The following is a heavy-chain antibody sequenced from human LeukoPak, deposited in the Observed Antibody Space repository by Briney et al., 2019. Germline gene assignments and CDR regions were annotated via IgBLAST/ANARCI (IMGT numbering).Heavy chain of an antibody. CDR1: GVSFSGYY. Sequence: PSETLSLTCAVYGVSFSGYYWSWIRQPPGKGLEWIGEINHSGSTNYNPSLKSRVTISVDTSKNQFSLKLSSVTAADTAVYYCATPTYYYDSSGYEVVDYWGQGTLVTVSS. J-gene: IGHJ4*02. CDR3: ATPTYYYDSSGYEVVDY. V-gene: IGHV4-34*01. D-gene: IGHD3-22*01. CDR2: INHSGST.